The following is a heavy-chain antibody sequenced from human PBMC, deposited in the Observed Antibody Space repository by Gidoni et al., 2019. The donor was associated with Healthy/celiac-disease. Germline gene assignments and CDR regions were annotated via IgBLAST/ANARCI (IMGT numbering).Heavy chain of an antibody. V-gene: IGHV3-48*01. CDR1: GFTFSSYS. CDR2: ISSSSSTI. D-gene: IGHD1-26*01. J-gene: IGHJ6*02. CDR3: ARDFPWELKRPEAGMDV. Sequence: EVQLVESGGGLVQPGGSLRLSCAASGFTFSSYSMNWVRQAPGKGLEWVSYISSSSSTIYYADSVKGRFTISRDNAKNSLYLQMNSLRAEDTAVYYCARDFPWELKRPEAGMDVWGQGTTVTVSS.